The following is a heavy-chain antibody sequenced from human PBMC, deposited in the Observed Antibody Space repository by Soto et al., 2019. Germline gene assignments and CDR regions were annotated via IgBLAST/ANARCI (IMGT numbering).Heavy chain of an antibody. CDR2: INPNSGGT. D-gene: IGHD3-3*01. J-gene: IGHJ5*02. Sequence: QVQLVQSGAEVKKPGASVKVSCKASGYTFTGYYMHWVRQAPGQGLEWMGWINPNSGGTNYAQKFQGWVTMTRNTSIRTAYMERGGMRSDDTAVYYYATARFPPPRFWFDPWGQGTLVTVSS. CDR3: ATARFPPPRFWFDP. CDR1: GYTFTGYY. V-gene: IGHV1-2*04.